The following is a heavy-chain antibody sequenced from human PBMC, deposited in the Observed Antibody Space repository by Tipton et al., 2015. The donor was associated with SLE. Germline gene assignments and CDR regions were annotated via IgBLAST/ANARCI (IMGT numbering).Heavy chain of an antibody. CDR3: ARVPSYGSSAFDI. D-gene: IGHD5-18*01. CDR1: GGSISSYY. Sequence: LRLSYTVSGGSISSYYWSWIRQPAGKGLEWIGRIYTSGSTNYNPSLKSRVTMSVDTSKNQFSLKLSSVTAADTAVYYCARVPSYGSSAFDIWGQGTMVTVSS. J-gene: IGHJ3*02. V-gene: IGHV4-4*07. CDR2: IYTSGST.